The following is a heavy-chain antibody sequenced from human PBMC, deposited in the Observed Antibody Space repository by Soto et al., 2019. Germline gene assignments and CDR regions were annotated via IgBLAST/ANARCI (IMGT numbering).Heavy chain of an antibody. D-gene: IGHD6-19*01. J-gene: IGHJ4*02. V-gene: IGHV3-64D*06. Sequence: AGGSLRLSCSASGFTFSSYAMHWVRQAPGKGLEYVSTISSNGGSTYYADSVKGRFTISRDNSKNTLYLQMSSLRTEDTAVFYCVTHSSGWYFDYWGPGTLVTVSS. CDR1: GFTFSSYA. CDR2: ISSNGGST. CDR3: VTHSSGWYFDY.